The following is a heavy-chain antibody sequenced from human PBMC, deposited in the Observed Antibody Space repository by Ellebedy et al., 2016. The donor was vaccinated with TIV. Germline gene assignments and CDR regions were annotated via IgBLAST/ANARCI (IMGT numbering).Heavy chain of an antibody. CDR3: AKDMVFGDGKWEIDV. CDR1: GFTFSGHA. J-gene: IGHJ6*02. D-gene: IGHD1-26*01. V-gene: IGHV3-23*01. Sequence: GESLKISCVAPGFTFSGHAMSWVRQAPGKGLERVSGINNGGRTTSYADSVKGRFTISRDNSRSTLYLQMNSLRAEDSAVYYCAKDMVFGDGKWEIDVWGQGTTVTVSS. CDR2: INNGGRTT.